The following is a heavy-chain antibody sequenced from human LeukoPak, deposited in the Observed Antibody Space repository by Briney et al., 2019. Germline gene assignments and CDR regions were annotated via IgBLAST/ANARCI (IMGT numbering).Heavy chain of an antibody. CDR3: ARDPLYGDYPSEYLDY. CDR2: INPNSGGT. CDR1: GYTFTGYY. V-gene: IGHV1-2*02. J-gene: IGHJ4*02. Sequence: ASVKVSCKASGYTFTGYYMHWVRQAPGQGLEWMGWINPNSGGTNYAQKFQGRVTMTRDTSISTAYMELSRLRSDDTAVYYCARDPLYGDYPSEYLDYWGQGTLVTVSS. D-gene: IGHD4-17*01.